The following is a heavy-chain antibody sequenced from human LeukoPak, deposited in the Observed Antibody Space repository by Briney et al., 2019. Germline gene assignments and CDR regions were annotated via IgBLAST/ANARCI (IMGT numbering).Heavy chain of an antibody. CDR1: GFTFSSYW. V-gene: IGHV3-7*01. CDR2: IKQDGSEK. J-gene: IGHJ6*03. CDR3: ARVTMVGYCSSTSCYLAHYYYYYMDV. Sequence: PGGSLRLSCAASGFTFSSYWMSWVRQAPGKGLEWVANIKQDGSEKYYVDSVKGRFTISRDNAKNSLYLQMNSLRAEDTAVYYRARVTMVGYCSSTSCYLAHYYYYYMDVWGKGTTVTVSS. D-gene: IGHD2-2*01.